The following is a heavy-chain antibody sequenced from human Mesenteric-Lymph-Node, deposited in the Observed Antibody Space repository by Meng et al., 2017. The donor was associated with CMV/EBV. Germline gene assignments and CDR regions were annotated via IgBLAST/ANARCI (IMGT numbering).Heavy chain of an antibody. J-gene: IGHJ5*02. CDR3: AREAYYDFWSGYYTGNWFDP. V-gene: IGHV1-69*05. CDR1: GGTFSSYA. CDR2: IIPIFGTA. D-gene: IGHD3-3*01. Sequence: SVKVSCKASGGTFSSYAISWVRQAPGQGLEWMGGIIPIFGTANYAQKFQGRVTITTDESTSTAYMELNSLRSEDTAVYYCAREAYYDFWSGYYTGNWFDPWGQGTLVTVSS.